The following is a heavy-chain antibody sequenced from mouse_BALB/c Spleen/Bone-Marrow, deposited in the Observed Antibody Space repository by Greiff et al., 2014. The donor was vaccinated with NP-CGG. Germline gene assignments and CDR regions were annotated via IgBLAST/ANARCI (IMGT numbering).Heavy chain of an antibody. V-gene: IGHV1-69*02. CDR3: ARWLLRYYAMDD. J-gene: IGHJ4*01. D-gene: IGHD2-3*01. CDR1: GYTFTSYW. CDR2: IDPSDSYT. Sequence: VKLQESGAELVKPGASVKLSCKASGYTFTSYWMHWVKQRPGQGLEWIGEIDPSDSYTNYNQKFKGKATLTVDKSSSTAYMQLNSLTSEDSAVYFCARWLLRYYAMDDWGQGTSVTVSS.